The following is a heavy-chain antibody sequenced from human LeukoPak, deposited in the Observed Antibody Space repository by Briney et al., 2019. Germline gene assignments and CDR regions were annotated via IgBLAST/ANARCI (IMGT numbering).Heavy chain of an antibody. CDR1: GYTFTGYY. CDR2: INPNSGDT. CDR3: AKIDTLGLYYFDY. V-gene: IGHV1-2*02. D-gene: IGHD2-2*02. Sequence: GASVKVSCKASGYTFTGYYMHWVRQAPGQGLEWMGWINPNSGDTNFAQKFQGRVTMTRDTSITTAYMELIGLTSDDTAVYYCAKIDTLGLYYFDYWGQGTLVTVSS. J-gene: IGHJ4*02.